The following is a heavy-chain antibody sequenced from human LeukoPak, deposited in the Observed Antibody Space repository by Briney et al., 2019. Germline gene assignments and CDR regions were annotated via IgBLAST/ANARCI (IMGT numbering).Heavy chain of an antibody. CDR3: ASPGRGYSYGLDAFDI. D-gene: IGHD5-18*01. Sequence: ASVKVSCKASGYTFTGYYMHWVRQAPGQGLEWMGWINPNSGGTYYAQKFQGRVTMIRDTSISTAYMELSRLRSDDTAVYYCASPGRGYSYGLDAFDIWGQGTMVTVSS. J-gene: IGHJ3*02. CDR1: GYTFTGYY. V-gene: IGHV1-2*02. CDR2: INPNSGGT.